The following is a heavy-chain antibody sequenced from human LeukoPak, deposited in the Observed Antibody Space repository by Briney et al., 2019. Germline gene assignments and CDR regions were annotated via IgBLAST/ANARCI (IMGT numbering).Heavy chain of an antibody. Sequence: SETLSLTCTVSGGSISSYYWSWIRQPPGKGLEWIGYIYYSGSTNYNPSLKSRVTISVDTSKNQFSLKLSSVTAADTAVYYCATYLAAAAVYYFDYWGQGTLVTVSS. CDR2: IYYSGST. CDR1: GGSISSYY. D-gene: IGHD6-13*01. CDR3: ATYLAAAAVYYFDY. V-gene: IGHV4-59*12. J-gene: IGHJ4*02.